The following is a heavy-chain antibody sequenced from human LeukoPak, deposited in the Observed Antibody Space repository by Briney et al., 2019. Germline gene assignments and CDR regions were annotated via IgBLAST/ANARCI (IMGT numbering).Heavy chain of an antibody. CDR2: LYSGRST. CDR3: ACTNGAMVINY. V-gene: IGHV3-66*01. J-gene: IGHJ4*02. D-gene: IGHD3-22*01. CDR1: GVTLSRNY. Sequence: PGGSLRLSCASSGVTLSRNYMSWVRQAPGAWVDGIAVLYSGRSTYYADVVKGRFTISRDDSKNRLYRQMMSVRSGDTGVYYCACTNGAMVINYWGQGTLVAVSS.